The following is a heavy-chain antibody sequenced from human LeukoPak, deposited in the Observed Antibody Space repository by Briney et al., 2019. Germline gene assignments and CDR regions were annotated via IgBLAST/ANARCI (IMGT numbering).Heavy chain of an antibody. CDR2: IIPIFGTA. D-gene: IGHD3-16*01. Sequence: SVKLSCKASGGTFSSYAISWVRQAPGQGLEWMGRIIPIFGTANYAQKFQGRVTITTDESTSTAYMELSSLRSEDTAVYYCAREGRLRSNWFDPWGQGTLVTVSS. CDR3: AREGRLRSNWFDP. CDR1: GGTFSSYA. J-gene: IGHJ5*02. V-gene: IGHV1-69*05.